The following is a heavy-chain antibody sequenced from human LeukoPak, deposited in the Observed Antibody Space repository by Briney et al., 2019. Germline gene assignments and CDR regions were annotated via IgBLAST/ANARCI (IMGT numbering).Heavy chain of an antibody. CDR1: GYSISSGYY. J-gene: IGHJ5*02. Sequence: SETLSLTCTVSGYSISSGYYWGWIRQPPGKGLEWIGSIYHSGSTYYNPSLKSRVIISVDRSKNQFSLELSSVTAADTAVYYCATLKGAPDNWFDPWGQGTLVTVSS. CDR3: ATLKGAPDNWFDP. V-gene: IGHV4-38-2*02. CDR2: IYHSGST.